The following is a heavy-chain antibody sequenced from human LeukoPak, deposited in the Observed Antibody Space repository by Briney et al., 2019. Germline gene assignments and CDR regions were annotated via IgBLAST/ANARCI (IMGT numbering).Heavy chain of an antibody. Sequence: GGSLRLSCAASGFTFSSYSMNWVRQAPGKGLEWVSSISSSSSYIYYADSVKGRFTISRGNAKNSLYLQMNSLRAEDTAVYYCARTYYDILTGPGGMWFDPWGQGTLVTVSS. J-gene: IGHJ5*02. CDR3: ARTYYDILTGPGGMWFDP. V-gene: IGHV3-21*01. CDR1: GFTFSSYS. CDR2: ISSSSSYI. D-gene: IGHD3-9*01.